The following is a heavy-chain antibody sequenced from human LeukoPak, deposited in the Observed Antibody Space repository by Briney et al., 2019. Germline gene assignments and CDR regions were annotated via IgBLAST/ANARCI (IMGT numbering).Heavy chain of an antibody. J-gene: IGHJ4*02. V-gene: IGHV3-64*01. CDR1: GFTFSTYA. D-gene: IGHD2-2*01. Sequence: GGSLRLSCAASGFTFSTYAMFWVRQAPGKGLEYVSAISSNGGTTYYANSVKGRFTISRDNSKNTLYPQMGSLRAEDMAVYYCARGLGYCSRTSCYPDYWGQGTLVTVSS. CDR2: ISSNGGTT. CDR3: ARGLGYCSRTSCYPDY.